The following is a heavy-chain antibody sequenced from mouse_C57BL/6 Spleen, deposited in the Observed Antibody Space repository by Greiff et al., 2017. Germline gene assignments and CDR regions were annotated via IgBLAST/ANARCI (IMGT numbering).Heavy chain of an antibody. CDR3: ARLDGDSSGPFDY. CDR2: INPGSGGT. V-gene: IGHV1-54*01. Sequence: VQLQQSGAELVRPGTSVKVSCKASGYAFTNYLIEWVKQRPGQGLEWIGVINPGSGGTNYNEKFKGKATLTADKSSSTAYMQLSSLTSEDSAVYFCARLDGDSSGPFDYWGQGTTLTVSS. CDR1: GYAFTNYL. D-gene: IGHD3-2*02. J-gene: IGHJ2*01.